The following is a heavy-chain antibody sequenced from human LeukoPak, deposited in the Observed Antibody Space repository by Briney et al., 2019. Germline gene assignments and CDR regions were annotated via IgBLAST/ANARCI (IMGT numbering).Heavy chain of an antibody. Sequence: MPSETLSLTCAVYGGSFSGYYWSWIRQPPGKGLEWIGEINHSGSTNYNPSLKSRVTISVDTSKNQFSLKLSSVTAADTAVYYCARQASVLLWFGEPPTDAFDIWGQGTMVTVSS. CDR3: ARQASVLLWFGEPPTDAFDI. D-gene: IGHD3-10*01. V-gene: IGHV4-34*01. CDR2: INHSGST. CDR1: GGSFSGYY. J-gene: IGHJ3*02.